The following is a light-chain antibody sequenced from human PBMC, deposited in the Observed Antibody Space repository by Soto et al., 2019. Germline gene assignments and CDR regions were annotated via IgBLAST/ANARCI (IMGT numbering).Light chain of an antibody. J-gene: IGKJ2*01. CDR3: HQYNSVAYT. CDR1: QSFDKW. CDR2: DAS. Sequence: DIPMTQSPSTLSASVEDRVTITWRASQSFDKWLAWYQQKPGKAPNLLIYDASSLKSGVPSRFSGSGSGTEFTLPISGLQPDDFATYYCHQYNSVAYTFRQGTKLEIK. V-gene: IGKV1-5*01.